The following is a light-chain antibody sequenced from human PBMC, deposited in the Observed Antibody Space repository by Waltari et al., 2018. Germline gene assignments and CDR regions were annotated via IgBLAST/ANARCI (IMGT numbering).Light chain of an antibody. CDR2: DVN. V-gene: IGLV2-23*02. J-gene: IGLJ3*02. CDR1: TRDIGRHNI. CDR3: CSYAGSTTWV. Sequence: QSALTQPASMSGSPGQPITVPSPGATRDIGRHNIVSWYQQHPGKAPKLILYDVNRRPSGVSDRFSGSNSGITASLTISGLQAEDEADYYCCSYAGSTTWVFGGGTKLTVL.